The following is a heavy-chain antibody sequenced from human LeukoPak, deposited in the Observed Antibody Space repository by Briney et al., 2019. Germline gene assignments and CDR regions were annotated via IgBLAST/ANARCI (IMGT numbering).Heavy chain of an antibody. CDR2: IYYSGST. V-gene: IGHV4-39*07. D-gene: IGHD5-24*01. J-gene: IGHJ6*03. CDR1: GGSISSSSYY. Sequence: PSETLSLTCTVSGGSISSSSYYWGWIRQPPGKGLEWIGSIYYSGSTYYNPSLKSRVTISVDTSKNQFSLKLSSVTAADTAVYYCARVGGYNPYYYMDVWGKGTTVTVSS. CDR3: ARVGGYNPYYYMDV.